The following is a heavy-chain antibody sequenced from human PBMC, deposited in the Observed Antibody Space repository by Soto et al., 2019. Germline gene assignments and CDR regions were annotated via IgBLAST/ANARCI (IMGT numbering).Heavy chain of an antibody. J-gene: IGHJ6*02. CDR3: ARDEYYYDSSGYYYEGGHNYYYYGMDV. CDR2: IWYDGSNK. CDR1: GFTFSSYG. Sequence: GGSLRLSCAASGFTFSSYGMHWVRQAPGKGLEWVAVIWYDGSNKYYADSVKGRFTISRDNSKNTLYLQMNSLRAEDTAVYYCARDEYYYDSSGYYYEGGHNYYYYGMDVWGQGTTVTVSS. V-gene: IGHV3-33*01. D-gene: IGHD3-22*01.